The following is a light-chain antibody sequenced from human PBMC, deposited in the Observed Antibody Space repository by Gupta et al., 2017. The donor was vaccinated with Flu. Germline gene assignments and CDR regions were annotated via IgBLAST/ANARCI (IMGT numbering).Light chain of an antibody. Sequence: SSELTQDPAVSVALGQTVRITCQGDSLRNSYASWYQQKPGQAPVLVIYAKNIRPSGIPDRFSGSRSGNTDSLTLHXAXAEDEAXYYWNYRDTTDTHHAVFGGGTKLTVL. J-gene: IGLJ2*01. V-gene: IGLV3-19*01. CDR1: SLRNSY. CDR3: NYRDTTDTHHAV. CDR2: AKN.